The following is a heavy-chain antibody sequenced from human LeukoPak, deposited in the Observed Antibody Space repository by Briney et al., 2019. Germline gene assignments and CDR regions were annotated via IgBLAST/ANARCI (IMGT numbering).Heavy chain of an antibody. J-gene: IGHJ4*01. CDR1: GFAFKNYA. Sequence: GGSLRLSCAASGFAFKNYAMTWVRQAPWKGLHGVSNINDNGGRRHYADSVKGRFTISRDNSKNTLFLQMDSLRAEDTAVYYCAKTQWKVGATDYFDYWGHGILVTVSS. D-gene: IGHD1-26*01. CDR2: INDNGGRR. V-gene: IGHV3-23*01. CDR3: AKTQWKVGATDYFDY.